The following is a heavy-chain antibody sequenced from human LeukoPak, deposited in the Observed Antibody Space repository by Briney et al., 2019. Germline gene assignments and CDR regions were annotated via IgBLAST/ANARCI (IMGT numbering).Heavy chain of an antibody. CDR1: GYTFTSYY. J-gene: IGHJ4*02. CDR2: INPSGGST. D-gene: IGHD3-22*01. V-gene: IGHV1-46*01. Sequence: ASVKVSCKASGYTFTSYYMHWVRQAPGQGLEWMGIINPSGGSTSYAQKFQGRVTMTEDTSTDTAYMELSSLRSEDTAVYYCATDYYDSSGYDNFDYWGQGTLVTVSS. CDR3: ATDYYDSSGYDNFDY.